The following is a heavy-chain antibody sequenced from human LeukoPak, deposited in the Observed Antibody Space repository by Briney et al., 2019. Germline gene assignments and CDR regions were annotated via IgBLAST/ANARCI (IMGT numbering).Heavy chain of an antibody. CDR3: ARGSPNNYSSGNLPGGD. CDR1: GFTVSSNY. J-gene: IGHJ4*02. V-gene: IGHV3-53*01. Sequence: GGSLRLSCAASGFTVSSNYMTWVRQAPGKGLEWVSVIYSGGSTYYADSVKGRFTISRDNSKNTLYLQMNSLRAEDKAGYYCARGSPNNYSSGNLPGGDWGQGTLVTVSS. CDR2: IYSGGST. D-gene: IGHD3-22*01.